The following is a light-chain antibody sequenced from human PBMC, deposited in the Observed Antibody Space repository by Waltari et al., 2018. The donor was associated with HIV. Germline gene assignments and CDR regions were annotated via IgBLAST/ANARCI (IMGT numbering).Light chain of an antibody. J-gene: IGLJ3*02. CDR1: RSTIGSNT. Sequence: QSVLTQPPSAYGPPGTRVTMSCPGIRSTIGSNTLTWYQQLPVTAPKLLIYSNNQRPSGVPDRFSGSKSGTSASLAISGLQSEDEADYYCAAWDDSLNGWVFGGGTKLTVL. CDR3: AAWDDSLNGWV. V-gene: IGLV1-44*01. CDR2: SNN.